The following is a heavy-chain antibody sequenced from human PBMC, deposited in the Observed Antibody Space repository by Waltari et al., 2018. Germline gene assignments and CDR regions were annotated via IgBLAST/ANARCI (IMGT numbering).Heavy chain of an antibody. Sequence: EVQLVQSGAEVKKPGESLKISCKGSGSTFTNYWIGWGRQMPGKGLEWMGIIYPIDSDTIYSPSFQGQVSISVDKSISTAYLQWSSLRASDTAMYYCARLVGGSGGTVVNWFDPWGQGTLVTVSS. CDR1: GSTFTNYW. J-gene: IGHJ5*02. CDR3: ARLVGGSGGTVVNWFDP. CDR2: IYPIDSDT. D-gene: IGHD3-10*01. V-gene: IGHV5-51*01.